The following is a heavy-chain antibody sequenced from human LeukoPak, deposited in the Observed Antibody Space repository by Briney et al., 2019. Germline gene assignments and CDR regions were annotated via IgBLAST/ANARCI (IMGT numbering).Heavy chain of an antibody. V-gene: IGHV4-4*07. J-gene: IGHJ6*03. D-gene: IGHD3-3*01. CDR1: GGSISSYY. CDR3: AREIFWSGYIHYYYCMDV. Sequence: SETLSLTCTVSGGSISSYYWSWIRQPAGKGLEWIGRIYTSGSTNYNPSLKSRVTMSVDTSKNQFSLKLSSVTAADTAVYYCAREIFWSGYIHYYYCMDVWGKGTTVTVSS. CDR2: IYTSGST.